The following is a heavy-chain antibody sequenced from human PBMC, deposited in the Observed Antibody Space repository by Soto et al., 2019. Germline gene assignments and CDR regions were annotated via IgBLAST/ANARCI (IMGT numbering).Heavy chain of an antibody. D-gene: IGHD2-2*01. V-gene: IGHV5-10-1*01. CDR1: GYSFTSYW. CDR3: ARTLLRPYYYYYGMDV. CDR2: IDPSDSYT. Sequence: GESLKISCNGSGYSFTSYWISWVRQMPGKGLEWMGRIDPSDSYTNYSPSFQGHVTISADKSISTAYLQWSSLKASDTAMYYCARTLLRPYYYYYGMDVWGQGTTVTVPS. J-gene: IGHJ6*02.